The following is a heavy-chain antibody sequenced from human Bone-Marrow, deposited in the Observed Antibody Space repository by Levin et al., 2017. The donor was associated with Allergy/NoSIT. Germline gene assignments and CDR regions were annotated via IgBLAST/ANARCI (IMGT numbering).Heavy chain of an antibody. V-gene: IGHV4-39*01. CDR3: ARGEDFWSGYYLDT. D-gene: IGHD3-3*01. CDR1: GASINRSSFY. J-gene: IGHJ4*02. Sequence: SPTLSLTCSVSGASINRSSFYWAWIRQPPGKGPEWIGNIYYKGNTFDNPSLKSRITISVNTTENQLSLTLKSVTAADTAIYYCARGEDFWSGYYLDTWGQGILVAVSS. CDR2: IYYKGNT.